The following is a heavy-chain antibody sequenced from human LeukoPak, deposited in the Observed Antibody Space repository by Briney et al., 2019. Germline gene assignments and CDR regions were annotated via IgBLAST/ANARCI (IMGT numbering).Heavy chain of an antibody. Sequence: PGGSLRLSCAASGFTFTTSWMHWFRQAPGKGLVWVSRIESDGTSTTYADSVKGRFTISRGNAENTLYLQMNSLRAEDTAVYYCARDQYSSTWYRGAFDVWGQGTMVSVSS. D-gene: IGHD6-13*01. V-gene: IGHV3-74*01. CDR3: ARDQYSSTWYRGAFDV. J-gene: IGHJ3*01. CDR1: GFTFTTSW. CDR2: IESDGTST.